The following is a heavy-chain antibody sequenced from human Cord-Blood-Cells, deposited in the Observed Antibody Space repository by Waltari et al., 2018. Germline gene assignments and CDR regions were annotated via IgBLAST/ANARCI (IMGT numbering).Heavy chain of an antibody. V-gene: IGHV4-59*08. CDR2: IYYSGST. Sequence: QVQLQESGPGLVKPSETLSLTCTVSGGSISSYYCIWIRQPPVKGLEWIGYIYYSGSTNYNPSLKSRVTISVDTSKNQFSLKLSSVTAADTAVYYCARYYDYVWGSYRYWYFDLWGRGTLVTVSS. D-gene: IGHD3-16*02. J-gene: IGHJ2*01. CDR3: ARYYDYVWGSYRYWYFDL. CDR1: GGSISSYY.